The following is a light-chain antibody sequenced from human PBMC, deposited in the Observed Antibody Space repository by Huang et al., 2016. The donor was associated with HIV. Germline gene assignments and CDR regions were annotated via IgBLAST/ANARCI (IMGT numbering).Light chain of an antibody. Sequence: DIVLTQSPATLSLSPGERATLSCRASQNISSNLAWYQQKPGQAPRLLIYGAFTRAAGFPGRVSGSGSETEFTLTISSLESEDFAVYYCQQYDNWPPMYTFGQGTKLEIK. CDR3: QQYDNWPPMYT. CDR2: GAF. J-gene: IGKJ2*01. V-gene: IGKV3-15*01. CDR1: QNISSN.